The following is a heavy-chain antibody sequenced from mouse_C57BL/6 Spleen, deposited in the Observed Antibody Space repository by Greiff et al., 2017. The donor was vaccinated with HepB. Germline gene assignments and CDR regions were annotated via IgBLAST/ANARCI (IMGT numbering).Heavy chain of an antibody. CDR1: GFSLTSYG. D-gene: IGHD2-5*01. J-gene: IGHJ3*01. V-gene: IGHV2-3*01. CDR2: IWGDGST. Sequence: VNVVESGPGLVAPSQSLSITCTVSGFSLTSYGVSWVRQPPGKGLEWLGVIWGDGSTNYHSALISRLSISKDNSKSQVFLKLNSLQTDDTATYYCVYYSNPVGFAYWGQGTLVTVSA. CDR3: VYYSNPVGFAY.